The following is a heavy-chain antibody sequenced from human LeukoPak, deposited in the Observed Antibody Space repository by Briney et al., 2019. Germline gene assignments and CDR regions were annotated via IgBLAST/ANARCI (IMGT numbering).Heavy chain of an antibody. V-gene: IGHV4-39*01. CDR1: GGSISSSTYY. Sequence: SETPSLTCTVSGGSISSSTYYWGWIRQPPGKGLEWIGSISYSGNIYYSPSLKSRVTISVDTSKNQFSLKLSSVTAADTAVYYCARQRRLELPDYWGQGTLVTVSS. D-gene: IGHD3-16*01. CDR3: ARQRRLELPDY. J-gene: IGHJ4*02. CDR2: ISYSGNI.